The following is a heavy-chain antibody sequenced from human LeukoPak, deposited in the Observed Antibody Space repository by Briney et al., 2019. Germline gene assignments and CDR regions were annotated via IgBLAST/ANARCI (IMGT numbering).Heavy chain of an antibody. J-gene: IGHJ4*02. CDR2: IYYSGTT. V-gene: IGHV4-59*01. Sequence: SSETLSLTCTVSGGSISSYYWSWIQQPPGKGLEWIGYIYYSGTTNYNPSLKSRVTISVDTSKNQFSLKLSSVTAADTAVYYCARGVYIAAAQYAYWGQGTLVTVSS. CDR1: GGSISSYY. D-gene: IGHD6-13*01. CDR3: ARGVYIAAAQYAY.